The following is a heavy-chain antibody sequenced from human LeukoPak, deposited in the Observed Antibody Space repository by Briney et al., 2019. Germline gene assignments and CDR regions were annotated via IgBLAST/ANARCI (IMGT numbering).Heavy chain of an antibody. V-gene: IGHV3-33*01. D-gene: IGHD5-24*01. CDR2: IRYEGSNE. CDR1: GFTFSSYD. Sequence: GRSLRLSCAASGFTFSSYDMHWVRQAPGKGPEWVAIIRYEGSNENYADSVKGRFTISRDNSKKTLYLQMNSLRAEDTAVYYCARSRYNLAYWGQGTLVTVSS. CDR3: ARSRYNLAY. J-gene: IGHJ4*02.